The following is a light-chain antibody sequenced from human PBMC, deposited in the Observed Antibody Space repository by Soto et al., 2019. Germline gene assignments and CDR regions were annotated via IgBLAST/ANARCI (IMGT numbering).Light chain of an antibody. CDR1: SGHSNYA. V-gene: IGLV4-69*01. J-gene: IGLJ2*01. CDR3: QTWDTGISVV. CDR2: LNNDGSH. Sequence: QLVLTQSPSASASLGASVKLTCTLSSGHSNYAIAWHQQQPEKGPRYSMKLNNDGSHSKGDGIPDRFSGSSSGAERYLTISSLQSEDESDYYCQTWDTGISVVFGGGTKLTVL.